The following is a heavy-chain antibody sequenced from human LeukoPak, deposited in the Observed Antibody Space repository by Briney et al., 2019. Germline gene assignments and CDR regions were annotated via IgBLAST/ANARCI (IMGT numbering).Heavy chain of an antibody. CDR1: GFTFSSYW. D-gene: IGHD3-10*01. CDR2: IKQDGSEK. Sequence: GGTLRLSCATCGFTFSSYWMSWVRQAPGKGLEWVANIKQDGSEKYYVDSVKGRFTISRDNAKNSLYLQMNSLRAEDTAVYYCARAGLLWFGESRMDVWGQGTTVTVSS. CDR3: ARAGLLWFGESRMDV. J-gene: IGHJ6*02. V-gene: IGHV3-7*03.